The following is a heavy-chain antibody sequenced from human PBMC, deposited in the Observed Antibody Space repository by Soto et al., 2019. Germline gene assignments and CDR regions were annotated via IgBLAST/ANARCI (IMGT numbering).Heavy chain of an antibody. V-gene: IGHV3-64D*06. CDR2: IRGNGDPP. J-gene: IGHJ4*02. Sequence: PGGSLRLSCSASGFTFSSYAMHWVRQAPGKGLEYVSGIRGNGDPPFYADSVKGRFIISRDNSKNTLFLQMSSLSADDTAVYYCVKSRGGNNFEFFDWGQGALVPVSS. CDR3: VKSRGGNNFEFFD. D-gene: IGHD5-12*01. CDR1: GFTFSSYA.